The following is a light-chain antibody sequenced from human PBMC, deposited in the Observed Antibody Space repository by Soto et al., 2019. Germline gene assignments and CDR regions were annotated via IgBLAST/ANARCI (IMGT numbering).Light chain of an antibody. CDR1: QSISSY. V-gene: IGKV3-11*01. CDR2: DAS. CDR3: HQRSTWPFT. Sequence: EIVLTQSPAPLSLSPGERATLSCRASQSISSYLAWYQQKPDPAPRLLIYDASNRAIGIPAGFSGSGSGTDFILTISSLEPEDFAVYYCHQRSTWPFTFGPGTKVDI. J-gene: IGKJ3*01.